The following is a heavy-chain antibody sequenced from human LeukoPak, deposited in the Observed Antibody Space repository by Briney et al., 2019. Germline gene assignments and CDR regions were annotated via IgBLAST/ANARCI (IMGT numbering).Heavy chain of an antibody. Sequence: PSETLSLTCTVSGGSISSSSYYWGWIRQPPGKGLEWIGSIYYSGSTYYNPSLKSRVTISVDTSKNQLSLKLSSVTAADTAVYYCARRRAHLKVGATIYLPKGFDYWGQGTLVTVSS. J-gene: IGHJ4*02. D-gene: IGHD1-26*01. CDR2: IYYSGST. V-gene: IGHV4-39*07. CDR3: ARRRAHLKVGATIYLPKGFDY. CDR1: GGSISSSSYY.